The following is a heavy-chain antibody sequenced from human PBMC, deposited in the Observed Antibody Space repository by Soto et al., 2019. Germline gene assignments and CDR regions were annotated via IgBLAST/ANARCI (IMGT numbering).Heavy chain of an antibody. Sequence: RGESLKISCKGSGYRFNNYWIGWVRQMPGKGLEWMAIIYPGDSDTRYSPSFQGQVTVSADKSISTAYLQWSSLKASDTAMYFCARTTSSSRYPPFVPSGQGTPVTVFS. CDR1: GYRFNNYW. CDR3: ARTTSSSRYPPFVP. CDR2: IYPGDSDT. D-gene: IGHD6-6*01. J-gene: IGHJ5*02. V-gene: IGHV5-51*01.